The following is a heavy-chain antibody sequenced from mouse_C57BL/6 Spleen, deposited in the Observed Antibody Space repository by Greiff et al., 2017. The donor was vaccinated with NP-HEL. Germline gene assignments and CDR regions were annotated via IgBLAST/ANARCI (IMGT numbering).Heavy chain of an antibody. CDR1: GYTFTDYY. CDR3: ADSSGLRGYFDY. V-gene: IGHV1-26*01. D-gene: IGHD3-2*02. Sequence: VQLQQSGPELVKPGASVKISCKASGYTFTDYYMNWVKQSHGKTLEWIGDINPNNGGTSYNQKFKGKATLTVDKSSSTAYMELRSLTSEDSAVYYCADSSGLRGYFDYWGQGTTLTVSS. J-gene: IGHJ2*01. CDR2: INPNNGGT.